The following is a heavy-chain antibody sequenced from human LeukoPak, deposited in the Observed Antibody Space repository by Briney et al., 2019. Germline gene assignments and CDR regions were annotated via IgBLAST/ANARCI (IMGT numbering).Heavy chain of an antibody. CDR2: ISYDGSNK. Sequence: GGSLRLSCAASGFTFSSYAMHWVRQAPGKGLEWVAVISYDGSNKYYADSVKGRFTISRDNSKNTPYLQMNSLRAEDTAVYYCARDYYYYDSSGYFQAPSSGLLDYWGQGTLVTVSS. CDR3: ARDYYYYDSSGYFQAPSSGLLDY. J-gene: IGHJ4*02. V-gene: IGHV3-30*01. D-gene: IGHD3-22*01. CDR1: GFTFSSYA.